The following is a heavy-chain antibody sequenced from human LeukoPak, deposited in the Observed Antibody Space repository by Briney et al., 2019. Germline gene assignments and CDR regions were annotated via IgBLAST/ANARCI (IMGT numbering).Heavy chain of an antibody. V-gene: IGHV3-23*01. CDR2: ISGSGGST. CDR3: AKGGDYEIYYYYYMDV. CDR1: GFTFSSYS. Sequence: GGSLRLSCAASGFTFSSYSMNWVRQTPGKGLEWVSAISGSGGSTYYADSVKGRFTISRDNSKNTLYLQLNGLRAEDTAVYYCAKGGDYEIYYYYYMDVWGKGTTVTVSS. D-gene: IGHD4-17*01. J-gene: IGHJ6*03.